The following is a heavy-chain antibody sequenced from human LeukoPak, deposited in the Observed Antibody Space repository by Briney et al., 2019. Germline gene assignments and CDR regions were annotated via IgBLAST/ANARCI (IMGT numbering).Heavy chain of an antibody. Sequence: PGGSLRLSCAASGFTFSSRWMHWVRQAPGKGLVWVSHVNSDESSTNYADSVKGRFTISRDNTKNTLYLQMNSLRAEDTAVYYCASADSYAFDIWGQGTMVTVSS. J-gene: IGHJ3*02. V-gene: IGHV3-74*01. CDR2: VNSDESST. D-gene: IGHD2-21*01. CDR3: ASADSYAFDI. CDR1: GFTFSSRW.